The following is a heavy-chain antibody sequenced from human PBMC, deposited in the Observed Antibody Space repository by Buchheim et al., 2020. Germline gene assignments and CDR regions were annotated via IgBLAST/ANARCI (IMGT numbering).Heavy chain of an antibody. J-gene: IGHJ6*02. D-gene: IGHD5-18*01. CDR1: GYTFTGYY. CDR3: ARKVNGYSYGLHRASPAGMDV. V-gene: IGHV1-2*04. CDR2: INPNSGGT. Sequence: QVQLVQSGAEVKKPGASVKVSCKASGYTFTGYYMHWVRQAPGQGLEWMGWINPNSGGTNYAQKFQGWVTMTRDTSISTAYMELSRLRSDDTAVYYCARKVNGYSYGLHRASPAGMDVWGQGTT.